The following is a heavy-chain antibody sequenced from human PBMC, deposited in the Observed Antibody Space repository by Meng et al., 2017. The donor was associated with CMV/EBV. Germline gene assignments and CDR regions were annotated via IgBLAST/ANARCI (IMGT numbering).Heavy chain of an antibody. Sequence: GESLKISCAASGFTFSSYAMHWVRQAPGKGLEWVAVISYDGSNKYYADSVKGRFTISRDNSKNTLYLQMNSLRAEDTAVYYCARDQATYVTIFGVVTNKGGMDVWGRGTTVTVSS. J-gene: IGHJ6*02. D-gene: IGHD3-3*01. CDR1: GFTFSSYA. CDR3: ARDQATYVTIFGVVTNKGGMDV. V-gene: IGHV3-30*04. CDR2: ISYDGSNK.